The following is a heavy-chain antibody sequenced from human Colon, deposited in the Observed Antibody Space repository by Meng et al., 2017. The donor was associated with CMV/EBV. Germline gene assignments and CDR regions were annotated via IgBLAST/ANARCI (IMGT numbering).Heavy chain of an antibody. D-gene: IGHD2-2*02. V-gene: IGHV3-23*01. CDR2: ISDTGDST. CDR3: AKSRGAGPSALHY. J-gene: IGHJ4*02. Sequence: GESLKISCAASGFTFSSYAMTWVRQAPGKGLEWVSVISDTGDSTIYADSVKGRFTISRDNSKNTLYLQMNSLRADDTAVYYCAKSRGAGPSALHYWGQGTLVTVSS. CDR1: GFTFSSYA.